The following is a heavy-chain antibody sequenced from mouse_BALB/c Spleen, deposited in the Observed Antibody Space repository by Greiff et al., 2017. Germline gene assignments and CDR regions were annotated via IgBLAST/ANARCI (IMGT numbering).Heavy chain of an antibody. J-gene: IGHJ4*01. CDR1: GYAFTNYL. V-gene: IGHV1-54*01. CDR3: ARRGEGNRYAMDY. Sequence: QVQLKQSGAELVRPGTSVKVSCKASGYAFTNYLIEWVKQRPGQGLEWIGVINPGSGGTNYNEKFKGKATLTADKSSSTAYMQLSSLTSDDSAVYFCARRGEGNRYAMDYWGQGTSGTVSS. CDR2: INPGSGGT. D-gene: IGHD2-1*01.